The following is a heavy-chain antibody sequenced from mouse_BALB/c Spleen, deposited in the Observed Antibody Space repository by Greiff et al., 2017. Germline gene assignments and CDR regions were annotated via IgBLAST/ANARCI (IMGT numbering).Heavy chain of an antibody. D-gene: IGHD2-12*01. V-gene: IGHV5-6*02. CDR1: GFTFSSYG. J-gene: IGHJ2*01. Sequence: DVKLVESGGDLVKPGGSLKLSCAASGFTFSSYGMSWVRQTPDKRLEWVATISSGGSYTYYPDSVKGRFTISRDNAKNTLYLQMSSLKSEDTAMYYCARHGYYRYFDYWGQGTTLTVSS. CDR2: ISSGGSYT. CDR3: ARHGYYRYFDY.